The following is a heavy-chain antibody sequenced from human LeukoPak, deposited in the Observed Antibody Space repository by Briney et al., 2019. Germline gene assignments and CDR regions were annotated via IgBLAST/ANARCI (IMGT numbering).Heavy chain of an antibody. V-gene: IGHV3-23*01. CDR2: ISGSGGST. CDR3: AKDAEVGGYSGYNWFDP. Sequence: GGSLRLSCAASGFTFSSYAMSWVRQAPGKGLEWVSAISGSGGSTYYADSVEGRFTISRDNSKNTLYLQMNSLRAEDTAVYYCAKDAEVGGYSGYNWFDPWGQGTLVTVSS. CDR1: GFTFSSYA. J-gene: IGHJ5*02. D-gene: IGHD5-12*01.